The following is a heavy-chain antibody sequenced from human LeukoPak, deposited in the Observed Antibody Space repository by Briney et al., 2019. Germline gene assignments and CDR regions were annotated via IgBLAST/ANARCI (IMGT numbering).Heavy chain of an antibody. Sequence: GGSLRLSCAASGFIFSNAWMSWVRQAPGKGLEWVGRIKTKTDGWTTDYAAPVKGRFTISRDDSKNTLYLQMNSLKTEDTAVYYCITVERWLLSTSPYWGQGTLVTVSS. V-gene: IGHV3-15*05. CDR1: GFIFSNAW. CDR2: IKTKTDGWTT. D-gene: IGHD5-24*01. J-gene: IGHJ4*02. CDR3: ITVERWLLSTSPY.